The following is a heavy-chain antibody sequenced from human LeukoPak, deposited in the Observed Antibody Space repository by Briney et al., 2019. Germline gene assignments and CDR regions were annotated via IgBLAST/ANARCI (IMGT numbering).Heavy chain of an antibody. CDR3: VKEYSGFDY. CDR2: ISYDGSNK. Sequence: GGSLRPSCAASGFTFSSYGMHWVRQAPGKGLEWVAVISYDGSNKYYADSVKGRFTISRDNSKNTLYLQMNSLRAEDTAVYYCVKEYSGFDYWGQGTLVTVSS. J-gene: IGHJ4*02. CDR1: GFTFSSYG. D-gene: IGHD1-26*01. V-gene: IGHV3-30*18.